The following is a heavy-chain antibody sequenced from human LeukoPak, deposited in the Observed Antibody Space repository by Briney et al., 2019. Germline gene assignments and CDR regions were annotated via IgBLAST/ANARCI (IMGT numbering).Heavy chain of an antibody. Sequence: SGGSLRLSCAASGFTFSSYEMNWVRQAPGKGLDWVSYISSSGSTIYYADSVKGRFTISRDNAKNSLYLQMNSLRAEDTAVYYCARDYVGATTAYYFDYWGQGTLVTVSS. CDR1: GFTFSSYE. D-gene: IGHD1-26*01. CDR3: ARDYVGATTAYYFDY. V-gene: IGHV3-48*03. J-gene: IGHJ4*02. CDR2: ISSSGSTI.